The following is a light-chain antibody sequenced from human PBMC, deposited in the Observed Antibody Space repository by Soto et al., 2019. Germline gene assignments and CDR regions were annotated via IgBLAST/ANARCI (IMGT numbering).Light chain of an antibody. Sequence: EFVLTQSPGTLSLSPGERATLSCRASQTVRNNYLAWHQQQAGQAPRLLIYDASSRATGIPDMFSGGWSGTDFTLTISRLEPEDFAVYYCQQFSSYPLTFGGGTKVEIK. CDR3: QQFSSYPLT. J-gene: IGKJ4*01. CDR1: QTVRNNY. V-gene: IGKV3-20*01. CDR2: DAS.